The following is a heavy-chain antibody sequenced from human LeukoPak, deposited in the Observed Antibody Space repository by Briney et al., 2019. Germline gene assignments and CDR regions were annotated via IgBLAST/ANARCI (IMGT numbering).Heavy chain of an antibody. Sequence: GGSLRLSCAASGFTFSSYEMNWVRQAPGKGLEGLSHISSSGSTKYYANSVKGRFTISRDNAKNSVYLQMNSLTAEDTGLYYCARDATTAVGWVYMDVWGKGTTVTISS. CDR3: ARDATTAVGWVYMDV. J-gene: IGHJ6*03. V-gene: IGHV3-48*03. CDR2: ISSSGSTK. D-gene: IGHD6-13*01. CDR1: GFTFSSYE.